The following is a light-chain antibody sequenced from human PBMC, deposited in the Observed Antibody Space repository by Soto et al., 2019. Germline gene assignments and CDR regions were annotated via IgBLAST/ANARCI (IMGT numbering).Light chain of an antibody. CDR2: SAS. Sequence: DIQMTQSPSSLSASVGDRVTITCRASQGITNYLACYLRKLGKVPDLLISSASTLQSGVPSRFSGCGSGTDFTPTVSSLQPEHVATYYCQGCNIAPSWTFGQGTRVEIK. V-gene: IGKV1-27*01. CDR3: QGCNIAPSWT. J-gene: IGKJ1*01. CDR1: QGITNY.